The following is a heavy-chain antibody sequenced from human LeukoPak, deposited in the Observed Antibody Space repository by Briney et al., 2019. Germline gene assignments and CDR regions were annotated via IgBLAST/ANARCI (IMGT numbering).Heavy chain of an antibody. CDR2: VSDTGGST. CDR3: ARSQISSSFYYFDY. J-gene: IGHJ4*02. V-gene: IGHV3-23*01. CDR1: GFTFSTYA. D-gene: IGHD2-15*01. Sequence: GGSLRLSCVASGFTFSTYAVSWVRQAPGKGLEWVSTVSDTGGSTYYADSVTGRFTISRDNSKNTLFLQMNSLTAEDTAVYYRARSQISSSFYYFDYWGQGTLVPVSS.